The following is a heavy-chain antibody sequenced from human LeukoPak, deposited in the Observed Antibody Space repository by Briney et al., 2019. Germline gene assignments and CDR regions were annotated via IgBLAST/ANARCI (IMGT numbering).Heavy chain of an antibody. CDR2: ISDYNGNT. V-gene: IGHV1-18*01. Sequence: ASVKVSCKASGYTFTSYGISWVRQAPGQGLEWMGWISDYNGNTNYAQKLQGRVTMTTDTSTSTAYMELRSLRSDDTAVYYCAREVVVAQLFDYWGQGTLVTVSS. J-gene: IGHJ4*02. CDR1: GYTFTSYG. CDR3: AREVVVAQLFDY. D-gene: IGHD2-15*01.